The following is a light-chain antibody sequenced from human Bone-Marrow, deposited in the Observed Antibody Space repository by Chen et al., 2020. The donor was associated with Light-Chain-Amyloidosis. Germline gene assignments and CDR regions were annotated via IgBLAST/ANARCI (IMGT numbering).Light chain of an antibody. CDR2: GSS. CDR3: EEYGTSPLT. CDR1: QTISSNY. V-gene: IGKV3-20*01. J-gene: IGKJ4*01. Sequence: EIVLTQSPGTLSLSPGEGANLACRASQTISSNYLTWYQQKFDQAPTLLIYGSSSRATGIPDRFTGSWSGTGFTLSINRLEPEDFAMYYCEEYGTSPLTFGGGTKVEIK.